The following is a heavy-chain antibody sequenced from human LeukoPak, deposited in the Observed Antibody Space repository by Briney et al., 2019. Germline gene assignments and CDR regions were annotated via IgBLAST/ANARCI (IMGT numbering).Heavy chain of an antibody. D-gene: IGHD3-9*01. J-gene: IGHJ3*02. CDR3: ARPILTGHTYAFDI. V-gene: IGHV1-18*01. CDR1: GYTFTNYG. Sequence: ASVKVSCTASGYTFTNYGISWVRQAPGQGLEWMGWISAYNGNTNYAQKFQGRVTMTRDTSISTAYMELSRLRSDDTAVYYCARPILTGHTYAFDIWGQGTMVTVSS. CDR2: ISAYNGNT.